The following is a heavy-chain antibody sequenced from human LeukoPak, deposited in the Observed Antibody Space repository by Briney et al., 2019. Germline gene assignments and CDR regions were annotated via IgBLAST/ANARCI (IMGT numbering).Heavy chain of an antibody. CDR2: ISNDASNK. CDR1: GFTFSSYA. Sequence: PGRSLRLSCAASGFTFSSYAMHWVRQAPGKGLEWVAVISNDASNKYYADSVKGRFTISRDNSKNTLYLEMNSLNTEDTSIYYCASDPVAGAANWGQGTLVTVSS. V-gene: IGHV3-30*04. CDR3: ASDPVAGAAN. J-gene: IGHJ4*02. D-gene: IGHD6-19*01.